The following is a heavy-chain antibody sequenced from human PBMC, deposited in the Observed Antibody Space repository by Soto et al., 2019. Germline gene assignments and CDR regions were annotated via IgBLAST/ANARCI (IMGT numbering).Heavy chain of an antibody. CDR1: DFTFSSYW. CDR2: KKGNGSEK. CDR3: ARGSGRVDD. V-gene: IGHV3-7*03. J-gene: IGHJ4*02. Sequence: PGGSLRLSCAASDFTFSSYWLRGVRQASGKGLEWVANKKGNGSEKDYVDSVRSRFTISRDNVKNSLYLPMNRLRAEDTAVYYRARGSGRVDDWGQGT.